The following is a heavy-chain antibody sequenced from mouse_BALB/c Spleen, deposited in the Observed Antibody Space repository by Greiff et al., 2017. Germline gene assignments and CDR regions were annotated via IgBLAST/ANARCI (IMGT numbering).Heavy chain of an antibody. J-gene: IGHJ4*01. CDR1: GFTFSSYA. Sequence: EVMLVESGGGLVKPGGSLKLSCAASGFTFSSYAMSWVRQTPEKRLEWVATISSGGSYTYYPDSVKGRFTISRDNAKNTLYLQMSSLRSEDTAMYYCARPLKNYYAMDYWGQGTSVTVSS. CDR2: ISSGGSYT. CDR3: ARPLKNYYAMDY. V-gene: IGHV5-9-1*01. D-gene: IGHD1-3*01.